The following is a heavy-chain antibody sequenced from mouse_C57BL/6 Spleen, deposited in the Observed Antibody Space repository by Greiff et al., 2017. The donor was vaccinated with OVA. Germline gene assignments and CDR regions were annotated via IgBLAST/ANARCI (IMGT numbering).Heavy chain of an antibody. V-gene: IGHV5-16*01. CDR2: INYDGSST. CDR1: GFTFSDYY. CDR3: ARDRGSYYYAMDY. D-gene: IGHD3-3*01. Sequence: EVQLVESAGGLVQPGSSMKLSCTASGFTFSDYYMAWVRQVPEKGLEWVANINYDGSSTYYLDSLKSRFIISRDNAKNILYLQMSSLKSEDTATYYCARDRGSYYYAMDYWGQGTSVTVSS. J-gene: IGHJ4*01.